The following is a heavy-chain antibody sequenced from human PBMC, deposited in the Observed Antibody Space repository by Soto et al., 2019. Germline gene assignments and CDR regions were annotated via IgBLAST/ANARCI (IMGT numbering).Heavy chain of an antibody. D-gene: IGHD6-13*01. CDR2: LSDSGGSI. CDR1: GFTFSRHA. J-gene: IGHJ4*02. V-gene: IGHV3-23*01. Sequence: PGGSLRLSCTASGFTFSRHAMTWVRQAPGKGLEWVSGLSDSGGSIYYADSVKGRFTISRDNSMNTLYLQMNTLRAEDTALYYCAKVSSSWYAGFFDLWGRGTLVTVFS. CDR3: AKVSSSWYAGFFDL.